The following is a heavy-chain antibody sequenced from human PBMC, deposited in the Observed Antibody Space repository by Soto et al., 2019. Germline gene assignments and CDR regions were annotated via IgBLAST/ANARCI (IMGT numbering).Heavy chain of an antibody. CDR2: IDPSDSYT. CDR3: ARSQTLAARGHYYYGMDV. D-gene: IGHD6-6*01. Sequence: ESLKISCKGSGYSFTSYWISWVRQMPGKGLEWMGRIDPSDSYTNYSPSFQGHVTISADKSISAAYLQWSSLKASDTAMYYCARSQTLAARGHYYYGMDVWGQGTTVTVSS. CDR1: GYSFTSYW. V-gene: IGHV5-10-1*01. J-gene: IGHJ6*02.